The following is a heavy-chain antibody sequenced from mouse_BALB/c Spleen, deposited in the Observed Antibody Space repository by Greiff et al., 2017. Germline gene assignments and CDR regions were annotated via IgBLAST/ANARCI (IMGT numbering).Heavy chain of an antibody. Sequence: QVQLKESGPGLVAPSQSLSITCTVSGFSLTSYGVHWVRQPPGKGLEWLGVIWAGGSTNYNSALMSRLSISKDNSKSQVFLKMNSLQTDDTAMYYCARVDYYGYDGGTIYYAMDYWGQGTSVTVSS. J-gene: IGHJ4*01. V-gene: IGHV2-9*02. CDR1: GFSLTSYG. CDR3: ARVDYYGYDGGTIYYAMDY. CDR2: IWAGGST. D-gene: IGHD2-2*01.